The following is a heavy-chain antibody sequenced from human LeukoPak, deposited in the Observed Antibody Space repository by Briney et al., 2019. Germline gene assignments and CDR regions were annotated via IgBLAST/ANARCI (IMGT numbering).Heavy chain of an antibody. Sequence: ASVTVSCKASGYTFTGYYMHWVRQAPGQGLEWMGWINPNNGGTNYAQKFQGRVTMTRDTSISTAYMELNRLTSDDTAVYYCARDKYTGYETFDYWGQGTLVTVSS. CDR2: INPNNGGT. D-gene: IGHD5-12*01. CDR3: ARDKYTGYETFDY. V-gene: IGHV1-2*02. J-gene: IGHJ4*02. CDR1: GYTFTGYY.